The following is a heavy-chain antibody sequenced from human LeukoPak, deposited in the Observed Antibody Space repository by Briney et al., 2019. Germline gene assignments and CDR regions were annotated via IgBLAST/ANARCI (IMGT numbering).Heavy chain of an antibody. J-gene: IGHJ1*01. D-gene: IGHD6-6*01. V-gene: IGHV1-69*05. CDR2: IIPIFGTA. CDR3: ARALAARPGYFQH. CDR1: GCTFSTYA. Sequence: GASVKVSCKVSGCTFSTYAVSWVRQAPGQGLEWMGGIIPIFGTANYAQKFQGRVTITTDESTSTAYMELSSLRSEDTAVYYCARALAARPGYFQHWGQGTLVTVSS.